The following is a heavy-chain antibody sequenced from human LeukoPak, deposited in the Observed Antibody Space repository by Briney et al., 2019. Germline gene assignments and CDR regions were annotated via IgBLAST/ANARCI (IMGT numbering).Heavy chain of an antibody. CDR1: GYTFTSYG. V-gene: IGHV1-18*01. CDR2: ISAYNGNT. J-gene: IGHJ4*02. D-gene: IGHD6-13*01. Sequence: ASVKVSCKASGYTFTSYGISWVRQAPGQGLEWMGWISAYNGNTNYAQKLQGRVTMTTDTPTSTAYMELSRLRSDDTAVYYCARASISAAGPGLIDYWGQGTLVTVSS. CDR3: ARASISAAGPGLIDY.